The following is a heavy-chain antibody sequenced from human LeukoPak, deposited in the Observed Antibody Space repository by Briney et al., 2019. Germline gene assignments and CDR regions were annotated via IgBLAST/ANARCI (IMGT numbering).Heavy chain of an antibody. D-gene: IGHD3-22*01. J-gene: IGHJ3*02. CDR1: GFTFSSYA. CDR3: ACLTTADAFDI. CDR2: IYYSGST. Sequence: PGGSLRLSCAASGFTFSSYAMNWVRQAPGKGLEWIGSIYYSGSTYYNPSLKSRVTISVDTSKNQFSLKLSSVTAADTAVYYCACLTTADAFDIWGQGTMVTVSS. V-gene: IGHV4-39*07.